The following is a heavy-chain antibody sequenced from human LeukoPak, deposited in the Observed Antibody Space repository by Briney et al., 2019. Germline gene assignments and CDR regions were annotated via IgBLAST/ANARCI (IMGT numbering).Heavy chain of an antibody. CDR2: ISYDGSNK. CDR3: ARDWYSSSWYHAFDI. CDR1: GFTFSSYA. D-gene: IGHD6-13*01. Sequence: GGSLRLSCAASGFTFSSYAMHWVRQAPGKGLEWVAVISYDGSNKYHADSVKGRFTISRDNSKNTLYLQMNSLRAEDTAVYYCARDWYSSSWYHAFDIWGQGTMVTVSS. V-gene: IGHV3-30-3*01. J-gene: IGHJ3*02.